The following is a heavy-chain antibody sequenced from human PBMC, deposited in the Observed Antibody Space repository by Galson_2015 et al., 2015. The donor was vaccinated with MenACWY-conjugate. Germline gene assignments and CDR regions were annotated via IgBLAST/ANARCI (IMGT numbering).Heavy chain of an antibody. J-gene: IGHJ4*02. Sequence: SVKVSCKASDYTFTTYGISWVRQAPGQGLEWMGIINPSAGTSSYAQKFQGRVAMTGDTSTSTVYMELSSLTSEDTAVYYCALSGTYHGVDYWGQGSLVTVSS. CDR3: ALSGTYHGVDY. V-gene: IGHV1-46*01. CDR1: DYTFTTYG. CDR2: INPSAGTS. D-gene: IGHD1-26*01.